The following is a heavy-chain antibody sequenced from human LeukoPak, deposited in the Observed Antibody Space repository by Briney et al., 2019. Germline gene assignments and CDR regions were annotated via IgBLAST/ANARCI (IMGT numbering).Heavy chain of an antibody. CDR1: GFTFSSYS. J-gene: IGHJ4*02. Sequence: DPGGSLRLSCAASGFTFSSYSMNWVRQAPGKGLEWVSYISSSSSTIYYADSVKGRFTISRDNAKDSLYLQMNSLRAEDTAVYYCARGPDSSSWYSWGQGTLVTVSS. CDR3: ARGPDSSSWYS. CDR2: ISSSSSTI. V-gene: IGHV3-48*01. D-gene: IGHD6-13*01.